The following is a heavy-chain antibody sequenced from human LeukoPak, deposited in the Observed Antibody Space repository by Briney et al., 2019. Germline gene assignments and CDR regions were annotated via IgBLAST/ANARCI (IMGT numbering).Heavy chain of an antibody. CDR1: GFTFSDYY. J-gene: IGHJ4*02. Sequence: MTGGSLRLSCAASGFTFSDYYMSWIRQAPGKGLEWVSYISSSGSTIYYADSVKGRFTISRDNAKNSLYLQMNSLRAEDTAVYYCARDSYGDYLGYFDYWGQGTLVTVSS. D-gene: IGHD4-17*01. CDR3: ARDSYGDYLGYFDY. CDR2: ISSSGSTI. V-gene: IGHV3-11*01.